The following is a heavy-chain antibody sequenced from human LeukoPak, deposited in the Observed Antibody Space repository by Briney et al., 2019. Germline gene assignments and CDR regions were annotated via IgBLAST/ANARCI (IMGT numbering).Heavy chain of an antibody. V-gene: IGHV3-23*01. CDR3: VREDTPATANY. CDR1: GFNLANHA. D-gene: IGHD2-21*02. CDR2: ISGGGDIT. J-gene: IGHJ4*02. Sequence: GGSLRLSCAASGFNLANHAMSWVRQTPGKGLEWVSAISGGGDITYYADSVTGRFTISRDNSKDTLFLQMHSLRPGDTAVYYCVREDTPATANYWGQGTLVTISS.